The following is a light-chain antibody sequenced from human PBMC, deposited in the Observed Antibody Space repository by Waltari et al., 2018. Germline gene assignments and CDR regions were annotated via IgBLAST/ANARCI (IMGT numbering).Light chain of an antibody. CDR3: QQSYSTPGT. J-gene: IGKJ1*01. CDR2: AAS. CDR1: QSISSY. V-gene: IGKV1-39*01. Sequence: DIQMTQSPSSLSASVGDRVTITCRASQSISSYLNWYQQKPGQAPNLLIYAASSLQSGVPSRFSGSGSGTDFTLTISSLQPEDFATYYCQQSYSTPGTFGQGTKVEIK.